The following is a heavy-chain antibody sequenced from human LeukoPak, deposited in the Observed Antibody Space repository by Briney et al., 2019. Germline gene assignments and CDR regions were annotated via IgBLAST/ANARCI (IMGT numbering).Heavy chain of an antibody. V-gene: IGHV3-33*01. CDR3: ARDHVIKQAPPGY. CDR2: VWFDGTNK. Sequence: RPGGSLRLSCAASGFTFTNYGMHWVHQAPGKGLERVAVVWFDGTNKYYADSVKGRFTISRDNSKNTAYLQMNSLRAEDTAVYYCARDHVIKQAPPGYWGQGTLVTVSS. J-gene: IGHJ4*02. CDR1: GFTFTNYG. D-gene: IGHD3-10*01.